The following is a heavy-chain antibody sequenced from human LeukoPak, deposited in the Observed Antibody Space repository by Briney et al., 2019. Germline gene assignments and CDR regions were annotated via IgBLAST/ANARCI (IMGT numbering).Heavy chain of an antibody. D-gene: IGHD3-3*01. V-gene: IGHV3-9*01. CDR3: AREGDHYDFWSGYRENYFDY. CDR1: GFTFDDYA. Sequence: PGGSLRLSCAASGFTFDDYAMHWVRQAPGKGLEWVSGISWNSGSIGYADSVKGRFTISRDNAKNPLYLQMNSLRAEDTAVYYCAREGDHYDFWSGYRENYFDYWGQGTLVTVSS. J-gene: IGHJ4*02. CDR2: ISWNSGSI.